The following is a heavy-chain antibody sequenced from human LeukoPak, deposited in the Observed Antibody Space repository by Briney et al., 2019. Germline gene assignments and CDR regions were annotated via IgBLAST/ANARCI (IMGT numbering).Heavy chain of an antibody. CDR2: INHSGST. V-gene: IGHV4-34*01. Sequence: SETLSLTCAVYGGSFSGYYWSWIRQPPGKGLEWIGEINHSGSTNYNPSLKSRVTISVDTSKNQSSLKLSSVTAADTAVYYCASIRGPVRSSPLDPWGQGTLVTVSS. J-gene: IGHJ5*02. CDR1: GGSFSGYY. CDR3: ASIRGPVRSSPLDP. D-gene: IGHD3-10*01.